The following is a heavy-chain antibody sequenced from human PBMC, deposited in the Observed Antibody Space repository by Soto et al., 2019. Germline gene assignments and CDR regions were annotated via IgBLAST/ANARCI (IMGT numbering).Heavy chain of an antibody. J-gene: IGHJ4*02. Sequence: HPGGSLRLSCAASGFTFSSYAMSWVRQAPGKGLEWVSAISGSGGSTYYADSVKGRFTISRDNSKNTLYLQMNSLRAEDTAVYYCAKDPLYSSSSSPVYWGQGTLVTVSS. V-gene: IGHV3-23*01. CDR1: GFTFSSYA. CDR3: AKDPLYSSSSSPVY. CDR2: ISGSGGST. D-gene: IGHD6-6*01.